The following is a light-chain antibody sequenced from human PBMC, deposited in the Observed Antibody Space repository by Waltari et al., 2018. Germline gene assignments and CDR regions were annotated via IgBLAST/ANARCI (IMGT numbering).Light chain of an antibody. CDR1: SSDIGKNY. CDR2: RDN. V-gene: IGLV1-47*01. CDR3: ATWDDSLGGWI. Sequence: QSVLTQPPSASGTPGQRVTISCSGSSSDIGKNYVSWYQQLPGTAPRLLIQRDNQRPSGVPDRFSGSKSGTSASLAISGLRSEDDSDYYCATWDDSLGGWIFGGGTKLTVL. J-gene: IGLJ2*01.